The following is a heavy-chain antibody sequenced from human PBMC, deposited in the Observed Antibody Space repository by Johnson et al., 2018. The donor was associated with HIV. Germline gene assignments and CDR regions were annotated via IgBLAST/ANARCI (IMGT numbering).Heavy chain of an antibody. CDR1: GFTFNNYD. CDR3: VRVEQKSAYYRGAFDI. Sequence: VQLVESGGGLVQPGGSLRLSCAVSGFTFNNYDMHWVRQVIGKGLEWVSAIGSAGDTHYAASVKGRFTISRENVGNSLYLQMNSLRDGDTAVYYCVRVEQKSAYYRGAFDIWGQGTVVTVSA. V-gene: IGHV3-13*01. D-gene: IGHD3-22*01. CDR2: IGSAGDT. J-gene: IGHJ3*02.